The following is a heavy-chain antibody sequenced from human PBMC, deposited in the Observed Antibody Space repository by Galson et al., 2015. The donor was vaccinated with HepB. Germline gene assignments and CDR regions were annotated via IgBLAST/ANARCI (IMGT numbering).Heavy chain of an antibody. Sequence: SLRLSCAASGFTFSSYAMHWVRQAPGKGLEWVAVISYDGSNKYYADSVKGRFTISRDNSKNTLYLQMNSLRAEDTAVYYCAREGIAARPPGSDYWGQGTLVTVSS. J-gene: IGHJ4*02. CDR1: GFTFSSYA. V-gene: IGHV3-30-3*01. D-gene: IGHD6-6*01. CDR2: ISYDGSNK. CDR3: AREGIAARPPGSDY.